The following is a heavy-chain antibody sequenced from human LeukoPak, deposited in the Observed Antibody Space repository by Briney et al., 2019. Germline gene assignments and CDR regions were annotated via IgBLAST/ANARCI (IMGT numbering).Heavy chain of an antibody. CDR3: ARVRVVAATHDAFDI. J-gene: IGHJ3*02. CDR1: GYTFTSYY. Sequence: ALVKVSCKASGYTFTSYYMHWVRQAPGQGLEWMGIINPSGGSTSYAQKFQGRVTMTRDTSTSTVYMELSSLRSEDTAVYYCARVRVVAATHDAFDIWGQGTMVTVSS. D-gene: IGHD2-15*01. V-gene: IGHV1-46*01. CDR2: INPSGGST.